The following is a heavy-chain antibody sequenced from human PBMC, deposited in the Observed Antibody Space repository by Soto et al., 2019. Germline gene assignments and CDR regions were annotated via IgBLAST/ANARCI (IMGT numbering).Heavy chain of an antibody. Sequence: QVQLVESGGGVVQPGRSLRLSCAASGFSFSSYGMHWVRQAPGKGLEWVAVIWYDGSNKYYADSVKGRFTISRDNSKNTLYLQMNSLRAEDTAVYYCATETEAGWFDPRGQGTLVTVSS. CDR1: GFSFSSYG. CDR3: ATETEAGWFDP. D-gene: IGHD3-10*01. CDR2: IWYDGSNK. V-gene: IGHV3-33*01. J-gene: IGHJ5*02.